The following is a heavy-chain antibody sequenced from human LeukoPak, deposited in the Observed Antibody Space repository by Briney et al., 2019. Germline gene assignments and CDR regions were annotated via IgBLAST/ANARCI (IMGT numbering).Heavy chain of an antibody. Sequence: SETLSLTCAVYGGSFSGYYWSWIRQPPGKGLEWIGEINHSGSTNYNPSLKSRVTISVDTSKNQFSLKLSSVTAADTAVYYCARDRFGGLSAGWFDPWGQGTLVTVPS. CDR3: ARDRFGGLSAGWFDP. J-gene: IGHJ5*02. V-gene: IGHV4-34*01. CDR2: INHSGST. CDR1: GGSFSGYY. D-gene: IGHD3-10*01.